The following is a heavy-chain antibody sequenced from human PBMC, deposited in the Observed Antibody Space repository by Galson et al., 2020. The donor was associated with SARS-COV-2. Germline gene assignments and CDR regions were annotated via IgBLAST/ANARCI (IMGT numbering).Heavy chain of an antibody. V-gene: IGHV4-31*03. CDR2: LYYSGST. CDR3: AREGGLGTYYYYYMDV. D-gene: IGHD3-16*01. Sequence: SETLSLTCTVSGGSISSGGYYWSWIRQHPGKGLEWIGYLYYSGSTYYNPSLKSRVTISVDTSKNQFSLKLSSVTAADTAVYYCAREGGLGTYYYYYMDVWGKGTTVTVSS. J-gene: IGHJ6*03. CDR1: GGSISSGGYY.